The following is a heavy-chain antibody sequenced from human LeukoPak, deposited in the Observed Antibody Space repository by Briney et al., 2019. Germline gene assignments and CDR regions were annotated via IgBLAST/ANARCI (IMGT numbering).Heavy chain of an antibody. CDR3: ARDLRFRSIIVPDGFDI. D-gene: IGHD2/OR15-2a*01. CDR1: GYTFTGYY. J-gene: IGHJ3*02. Sequence: GASVKVSCKASGYTFTGYYMHWVRQAPGQGLEWMGWINPNSGGTNYAQKFQGRVTMTRDTSISTAYMELSRLRSDDSAVYYCARDLRFRSIIVPDGFDIWGQGRMVIVSS. V-gene: IGHV1-2*02. CDR2: INPNSGGT.